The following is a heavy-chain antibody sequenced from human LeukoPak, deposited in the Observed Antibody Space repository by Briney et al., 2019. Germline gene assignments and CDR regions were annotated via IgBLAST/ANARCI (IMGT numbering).Heavy chain of an antibody. CDR2: ISGSGGST. CDR1: GFTFGDYA. V-gene: IGHV3-23*01. D-gene: IGHD7-27*01. Sequence: GGSLRLSCTASGFTFGDYAMSWFRQAPGKGLEWVSAISGSGGSTYYADSVKGRFTISRDNSKNTLYLQMNSLRAEDTAVYYCACTVPRLGYWGQGTLVTVSS. CDR3: ACTVPRLGY. J-gene: IGHJ4*02.